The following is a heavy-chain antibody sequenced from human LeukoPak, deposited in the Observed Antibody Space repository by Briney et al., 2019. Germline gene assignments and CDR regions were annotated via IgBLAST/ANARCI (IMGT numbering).Heavy chain of an antibody. V-gene: IGHV3-23*01. Sequence: GGSLRLSCAASGFTFSSYAMSWVRQAPGKGLEWVSAISGSGGSTYYADSVKGRFTISRDNSRNTLYLQMNSLRAEDTAVYYCAKRQWLGYYFDYWGQGTLVTVSS. CDR3: AKRQWLGYYFDY. CDR1: GFTFSSYA. CDR2: ISGSGGST. D-gene: IGHD6-19*01. J-gene: IGHJ4*02.